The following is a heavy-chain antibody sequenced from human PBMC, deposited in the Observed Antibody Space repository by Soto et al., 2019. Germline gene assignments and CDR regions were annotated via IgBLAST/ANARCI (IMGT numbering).Heavy chain of an antibody. CDR2: IYYSGIT. CDR3: AREVEVIMAPHFDN. D-gene: IGHD3-10*01. Sequence: PSETLSLSCAVSGGSSSSSDYYWSWIRHPPGKGLEWIGYIYYSGITYYNPSLKSRVTISVDTSKNQFSLKLSSVTAADTAVYYCAREVEVIMAPHFDNWGQGTLVTVSS. J-gene: IGHJ4*02. CDR1: GGSSSSSDYY. V-gene: IGHV4-30-4*01.